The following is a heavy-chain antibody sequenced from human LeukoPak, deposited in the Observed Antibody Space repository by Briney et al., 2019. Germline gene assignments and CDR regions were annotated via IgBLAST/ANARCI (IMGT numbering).Heavy chain of an antibody. CDR1: GGSISSYY. J-gene: IGHJ4*01. CDR2: IYNSGCT. CDR3: ARDQGENYDILTVYYNRYYFYG. Sequence: SETLSLPCTVSGGSISSYYWSWIRQPAGKGLEWLGRIYNSGCTNNNPCLNSRVTMSVDTSKNQFSLKLSSVTAAVTAVYYCARDQGENYDILTVYYNRYYFYGRGHGALVSVSS. V-gene: IGHV4-4*07. D-gene: IGHD3-9*01.